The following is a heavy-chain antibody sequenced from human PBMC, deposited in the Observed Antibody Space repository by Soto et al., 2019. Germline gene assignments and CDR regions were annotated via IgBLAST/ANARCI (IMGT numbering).Heavy chain of an antibody. CDR3: AHSLREDWFDP. V-gene: IGHV2-5*01. Sequence: QITLKESGPTLVKFTQTFTPTCTFSGVSLTTSGVGVGWIRQPPGKSLEWLAPIYWYDDKRYSPSLKSSLTITKDTAKNHVVLMMTSMDRGDTATCCCAHSLREDWFDPLCQATLVTGYS. CDR1: GVSLTTSGVG. CDR2: IYWYDDK. J-gene: IGHJ5*02.